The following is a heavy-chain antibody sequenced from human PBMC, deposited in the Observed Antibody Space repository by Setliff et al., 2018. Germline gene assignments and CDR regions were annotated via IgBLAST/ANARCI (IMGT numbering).Heavy chain of an antibody. Sequence: GGSLRLSCTASGFTFNKHWMTWVRQAPGKGLEWVTFMRYDGSDKYYADSVKGRFTISRDISKNTLYLQMNSLTPEDTALYYCAKDSSWYLDYWGQGTLVTVSS. D-gene: IGHD6-13*01. CDR3: AKDSSWYLDY. CDR2: MRYDGSDK. J-gene: IGHJ4*02. V-gene: IGHV3-30*02. CDR1: GFTFNKHW.